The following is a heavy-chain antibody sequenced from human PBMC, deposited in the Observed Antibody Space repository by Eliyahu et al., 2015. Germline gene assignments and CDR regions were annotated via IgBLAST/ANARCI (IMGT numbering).Heavy chain of an antibody. CDR1: XFPXSXYG. D-gene: IGHD3-10*01. CDR3: ARVGGFYYYGMDV. Sequence: QVQLVESGGGVVQPGRSLRLSXXASXFPXSXYGMHWVRQAPGKGLEWVAVISYDGSNKYYADSVKGRFTISRDNSKNTLYLQMNSLRAEDTAVYYCARVGGFYYYGMDVWGQGTTVTVSS. V-gene: IGHV3-30*03. CDR2: ISYDGSNK. J-gene: IGHJ6*02.